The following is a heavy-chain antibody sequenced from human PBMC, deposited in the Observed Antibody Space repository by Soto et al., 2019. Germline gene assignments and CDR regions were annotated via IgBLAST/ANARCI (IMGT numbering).Heavy chain of an antibody. Sequence: ASVKVSCKASGYTFTGYYIHWMRQAPGQGLEWMGWINPNSYGTNYAQNFQGWVTVTRDTSINTAYMELHRLRSDDTAVYFCARGRAVEESQDAFDIWGQGTLVTVSS. CDR1: GYTFTGYY. D-gene: IGHD6-19*01. CDR2: INPNSYGT. V-gene: IGHV1-2*04. CDR3: ARGRAVEESQDAFDI. J-gene: IGHJ3*02.